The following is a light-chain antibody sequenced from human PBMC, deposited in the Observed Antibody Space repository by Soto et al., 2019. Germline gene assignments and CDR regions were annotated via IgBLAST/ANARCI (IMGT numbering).Light chain of an antibody. CDR3: HQSYTRPLP. CDR2: AAS. CDR1: QSISSY. J-gene: IGKJ4*01. Sequence: DIQMTQSPSSLSASVGDRVTITCRASQSISSYLNWYQQNPGKAPKLLIYAASSLQRGVPSRFSGSTPETYFTRPISRLQPEDFATNYCHQSYTRPLPFGGGTNVDTK. V-gene: IGKV1-39*01.